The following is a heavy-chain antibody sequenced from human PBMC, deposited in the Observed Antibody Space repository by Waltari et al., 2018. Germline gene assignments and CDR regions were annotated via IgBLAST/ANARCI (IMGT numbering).Heavy chain of an antibody. D-gene: IGHD3-3*01. J-gene: IGHJ6*03. Sequence: QVQLQQWGAGLLKPSETLSLTCDGSGGSLSGYHWTWIRQPPGKGLEWIGEINDSGRTPYNPSLESRVTVSIDTANNQFSLRVRSGTAADTAVYYCARVFCYYYYYMDVWGKGPPVTISS. CDR3: ARVFCYYYYYMDV. V-gene: IGHV4-34*02. CDR2: INDSGRT. CDR1: GGSLSGYH.